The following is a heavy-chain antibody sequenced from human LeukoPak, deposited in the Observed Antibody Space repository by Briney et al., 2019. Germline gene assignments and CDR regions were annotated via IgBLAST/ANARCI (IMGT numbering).Heavy chain of an antibody. D-gene: IGHD3-10*01. J-gene: IGHJ5*02. Sequence: PSETLSLTCAVSGGSISSGGYSWSWIRQPPGKGLEWIGYIYHSGSTYYNPSLKSRVTISVDRSKNQFSLKLSSVTAADTAVYYCARAIYGSGSYLTEGGFDPWGQGTLVTVSS. CDR2: IYHSGST. V-gene: IGHV4-30-2*01. CDR1: GGSISSGGYS. CDR3: ARAIYGSGSYLTEGGFDP.